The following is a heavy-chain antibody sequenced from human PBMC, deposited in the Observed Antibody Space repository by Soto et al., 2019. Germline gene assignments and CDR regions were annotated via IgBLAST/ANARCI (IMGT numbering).Heavy chain of an antibody. Sequence: QVQLQQWGAGLLKPSETLSLTCAVYGGSFSGHYWSWLRQPPGKGLEWIGEINDGGTTNYNPSLKSRVIISVDTSKNQFSLKLRSVTAADTAVYYCARGVPGYSSSWYAYWGQGTLVTVSS. V-gene: IGHV4-34*01. CDR2: INDGGTT. CDR1: GGSFSGHY. J-gene: IGHJ4*02. CDR3: ARGVPGYSSSWYAY. D-gene: IGHD6-13*01.